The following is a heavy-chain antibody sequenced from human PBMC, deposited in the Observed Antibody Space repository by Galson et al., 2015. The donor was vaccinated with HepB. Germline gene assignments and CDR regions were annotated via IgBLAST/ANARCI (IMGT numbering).Heavy chain of an antibody. CDR3: AYGSGSYSAY. V-gene: IGHV2-70*04. CDR2: IDWDDDR. J-gene: IGHJ4*02. Sequence: PALVKPTQTLTLTCTFSGFSLSTSGMRVSWIRQPPGKALEWLARIDWDDDRFYSTSLKTRLTISKDTSKNQVVLTMTNMDPVDTATYYCAYGSGSYSAYWGQGTLVTVSS. CDR1: GFSLSTSGMR. D-gene: IGHD3-10*01.